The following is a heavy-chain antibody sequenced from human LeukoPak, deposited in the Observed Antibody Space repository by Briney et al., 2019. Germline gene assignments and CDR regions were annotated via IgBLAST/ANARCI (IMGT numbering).Heavy chain of an antibody. CDR2: IYSSGNT. CDR3: ARVVRGGVFDH. CDR1: GGSISSFY. D-gene: IGHD3-10*02. V-gene: IGHV4-4*09. Sequence: SETLSLTCSVSGGSISSFYWNWIRQPPGKGLEWVGDIYSSGNTNYSPSLQSRVTISVDTSKNQFSLQLSSVTAADTAVYYCARVVRGGVFDHWGQGALVTVSS. J-gene: IGHJ4*02.